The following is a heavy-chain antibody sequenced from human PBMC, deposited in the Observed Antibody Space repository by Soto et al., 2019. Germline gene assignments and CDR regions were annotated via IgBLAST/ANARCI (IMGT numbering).Heavy chain of an antibody. Sequence: QVQLQESGPGLVKPSVTLSLTCAVSGGSISSNNWWNWVRQHPGKGLEWIGEIHHSGSTNYNPSLKSRVTISVDKSRNQFSLKMSSVTAADTAVYYCARAYYDLLTGSKGDFDSWGQGSLVTVSS. CDR2: IHHSGST. CDR1: GGSISSNNW. CDR3: ARAYYDLLTGSKGDFDS. D-gene: IGHD3-9*01. V-gene: IGHV4-4*02. J-gene: IGHJ4*02.